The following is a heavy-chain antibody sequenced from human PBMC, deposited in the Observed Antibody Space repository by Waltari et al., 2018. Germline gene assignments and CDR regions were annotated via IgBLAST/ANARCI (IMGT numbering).Heavy chain of an antibody. CDR1: GITVRTSH. J-gene: IGHJ4*02. CDR3: ATVGEGTSGYYHY. Sequence: EVQLIETGGGLIQPGGSLRLSCAASGITVRTSHMSWVRQAPGKGLEWVSDIFGDVRTSYAEAVRGRFTISTDTSKNTLYLQMSSLTVEDTATYYCATVGEGTSGYYHYWGQGTLVTVSS. D-gene: IGHD5-18*01. V-gene: IGHV3-53*02. CDR2: IFGDVRT.